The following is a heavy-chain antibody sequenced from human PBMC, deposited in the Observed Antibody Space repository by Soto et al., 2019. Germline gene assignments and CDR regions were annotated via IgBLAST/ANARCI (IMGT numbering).Heavy chain of an antibody. Sequence: QVQLVESGGGVVQPGRSLRLSCAASGFTFSNYGMHWVRQAPGKGLEWVAVISYDGSNKYNADSVKGRFTISRDNSKTTLYLQMNSLRAEDTAVYYCAKDLEQWRRYSWFDPWGQGTLVTVSS. CDR3: AKDLEQWRRYSWFDP. CDR1: GFTFSNYG. D-gene: IGHD6-19*01. CDR2: ISYDGSNK. J-gene: IGHJ5*02. V-gene: IGHV3-30*18.